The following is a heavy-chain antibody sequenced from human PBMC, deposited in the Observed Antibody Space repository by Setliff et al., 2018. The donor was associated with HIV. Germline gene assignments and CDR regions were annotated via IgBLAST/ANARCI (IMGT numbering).Heavy chain of an antibody. D-gene: IGHD3-16*01. J-gene: IGHJ4*02. CDR1: GLIFSSYE. CDR2: TGGHGSII. Sequence: PGGSLRLSCAASGLIFSSYEMNWVRQAPGKGLEWISFTGGHGSIIHYADSVKGRFTISSDNAKNSVYLQMHSLRVEDTAVYYCAAVPWGHSSLIIDHWGQGTPVTVSS. CDR3: AAVPWGHSSLIIDH. V-gene: IGHV3-48*03.